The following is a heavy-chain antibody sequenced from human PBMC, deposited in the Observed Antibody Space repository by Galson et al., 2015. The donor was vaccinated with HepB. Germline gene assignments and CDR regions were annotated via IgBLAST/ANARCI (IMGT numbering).Heavy chain of an antibody. D-gene: IGHD4-23*01. J-gene: IGHJ5*02. Sequence: SGAEVKKPGTSVKVSCKASGYTFTSYDINWVRQATGQGPEWLGWMNPSSGNTGYAQKFQGRVSLTRDTSISTAYMELSSLRSEDTAIYYCARDYGGNSGWFDPWGQGTLVTVSS. CDR2: MNPSSGNT. CDR1: GYTFTSYD. V-gene: IGHV1-8*01. CDR3: ARDYGGNSGWFDP.